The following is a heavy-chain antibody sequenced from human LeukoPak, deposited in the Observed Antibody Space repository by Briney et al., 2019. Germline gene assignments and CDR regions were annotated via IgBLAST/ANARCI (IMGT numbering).Heavy chain of an antibody. V-gene: IGHV3-53*05. Sequence: GGSLRLSCAASGFTFSSNYMSWVRQAPGKGLEWVSVIYSGGSTYYADSVKGRFAISRDNSKNTLYLQMNSLRLEDTAVYYCARDPRGAAYGMDVWGQGTTVTVSS. D-gene: IGHD3-10*01. CDR2: IYSGGST. CDR1: GFTFSSNY. J-gene: IGHJ6*02. CDR3: ARDPRGAAYGMDV.